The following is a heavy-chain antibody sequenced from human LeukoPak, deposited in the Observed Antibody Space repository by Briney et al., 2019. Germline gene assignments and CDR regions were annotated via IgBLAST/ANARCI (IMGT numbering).Heavy chain of an antibody. Sequence: PGGSLRLSCAASGFTFSSYWMHWVRQAPGKGLEWVAVISYDGSNKYYADSVKGRFTISRDNSKNTLYLQMNSLRAEDTAVYYCARAAFRDGYNFRYYYYGMDVWGQGTTVTVSS. CDR2: ISYDGSNK. V-gene: IGHV3-30-3*01. CDR3: ARAAFRDGYNFRYYYYGMDV. D-gene: IGHD5-24*01. CDR1: GFTFSSYW. J-gene: IGHJ6*02.